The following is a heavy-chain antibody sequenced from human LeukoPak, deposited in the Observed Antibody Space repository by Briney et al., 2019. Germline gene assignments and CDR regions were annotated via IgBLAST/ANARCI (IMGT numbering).Heavy chain of an antibody. D-gene: IGHD2-2*01. CDR1: GGSLSSSSNY. CDR2: IYSTGGT. J-gene: IGHJ4*02. V-gene: IGHV4-39*07. Sequence: SETLSLTCTVSGGSLSSSSNYWDWIRQPPGEGLEWLGRIYSTGGTNYNPSLKSRVTISVDTSKNQFSLKLSSVIAADTAVYYCARDRGPGHAYYWGQGTLVTVSS. CDR3: ARDRGPGHAYY.